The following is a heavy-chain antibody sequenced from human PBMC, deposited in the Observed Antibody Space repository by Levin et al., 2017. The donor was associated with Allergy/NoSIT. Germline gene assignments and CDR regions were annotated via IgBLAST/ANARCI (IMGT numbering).Heavy chain of an antibody. Sequence: GGSLRLSCAASGFTVSSYWMHWVRQAPGKGLAWVSRINIDESRTDYADSVKGRFTIFRDNAKNTLYLQMNSLRVEDTAVYYCSRDTFGRSDCWGQGTLVTVSS. D-gene: IGHD2/OR15-2a*01. V-gene: IGHV3-74*01. CDR2: INIDESRT. CDR1: GFTVSSYW. CDR3: SRDTFGRSDC. J-gene: IGHJ4*02.